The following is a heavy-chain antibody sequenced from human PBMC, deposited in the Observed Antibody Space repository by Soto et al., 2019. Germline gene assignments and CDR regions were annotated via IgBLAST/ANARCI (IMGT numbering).Heavy chain of an antibody. CDR2: MHPFYSDT. D-gene: IGHD5-12*01. J-gene: IGHJ5*02. V-gene: IGHV5-51*01. Sequence: GGSLKIFCKGSGFIFADVWSCWLRQMPGKGLEWLGIMHPFYSDTRYSCSLQGQVTISHYKSVSTIYSKWNTLKASDTAMYYCAKRAYTPYDFKSVDWFDPCGQGTLVTFYS. CDR1: GFIFADVW. CDR3: AKRAYTPYDFKSVDWFDP.